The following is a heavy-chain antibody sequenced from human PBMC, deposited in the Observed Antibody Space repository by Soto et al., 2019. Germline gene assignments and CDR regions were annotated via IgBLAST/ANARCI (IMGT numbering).Heavy chain of an antibody. CDR3: ARGLISGSHYSGGWYYFDS. J-gene: IGHJ4*02. CDR2: IYHSGSA. CDR1: GGSISSSNW. D-gene: IGHD1-26*01. V-gene: IGHV4-4*02. Sequence: SETLSLTCAVSGGSISSSNWWSWVRQPPGKGLEWIGEIYHSGSANYNPSLKSRVTISVHTSSSQFSLELSSVTAADTAVYYCARGLISGSHYSGGWYYFDSWGQGTQVT.